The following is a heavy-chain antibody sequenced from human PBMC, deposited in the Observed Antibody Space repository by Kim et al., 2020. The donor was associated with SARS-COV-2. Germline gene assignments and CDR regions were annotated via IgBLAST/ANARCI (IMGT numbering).Heavy chain of an antibody. CDR1: GYSLTKFS. CDR3: STLWAGDYGL. V-gene: IGHV1-24*01. J-gene: IGHJ4*02. Sequence: ASVKVSCKVSGYSLTKFSIHWVRQTPGKGLEWMGGFDPEYGETIYTQKLKGRVTMTEDTNTDTAYMELSSLRSEDTAIYYCSTLWAGDYGLWGQGTLVTVSS. D-gene: IGHD4-17*01. CDR2: FDPEYGET.